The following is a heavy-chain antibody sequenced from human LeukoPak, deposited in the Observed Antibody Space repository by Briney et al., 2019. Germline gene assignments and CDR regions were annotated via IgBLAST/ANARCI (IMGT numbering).Heavy chain of an antibody. V-gene: IGHV3-15*01. D-gene: IGHD3-3*01. CDR2: IKSKTDGGTT. J-gene: IGHJ4*02. Sequence: GGSLRLSCAASGFTFSNAWMSWVRQAPGKGLEWVGRIKSKTDGGTTDYAAPVKGRFTISRDDSKNTLYLQMNSLKTEDTAVYYCTTFKGYYDFWSGHFGLNYFDYWGQGTLVTVSS. CDR3: TTFKGYYDFWSGHFGLNYFDY. CDR1: GFTFSNAW.